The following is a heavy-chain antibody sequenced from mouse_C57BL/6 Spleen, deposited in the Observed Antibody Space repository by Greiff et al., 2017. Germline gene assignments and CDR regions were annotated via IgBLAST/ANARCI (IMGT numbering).Heavy chain of an antibody. CDR3: ARREGITTVVADY. CDR2: IYPGSGCT. D-gene: IGHD1-1*01. CDR1: GYTFTSYW. V-gene: IGHV1-55*01. J-gene: IGHJ2*01. Sequence: QVQLQQPGAELVKPGASVKMSCTASGYTFTSYWITWVRQRPGQGLEWVGDIYPGSGCTNYNEKFKSKATLTVDTSSSTAYMQLSSLTSEDSEVYNCARREGITTVVADYWGQGTTLTVSS.